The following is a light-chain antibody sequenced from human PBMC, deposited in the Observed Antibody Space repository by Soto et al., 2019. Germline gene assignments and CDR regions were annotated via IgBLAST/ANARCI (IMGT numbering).Light chain of an antibody. CDR2: EVN. CDR3: CSYVGSDTYVI. Sequence: QSALTQPASVSGSPGQSITISCTGASSDVGGYKYVSWYQQHPGKAPKLMIYEVNSRPSGISNRFSGSKSGNTASLTISGLQAEDEAHYYCCSYVGSDTYVIFGGGTKLTVL. CDR1: SSDVGGYKY. V-gene: IGLV2-23*02. J-gene: IGLJ2*01.